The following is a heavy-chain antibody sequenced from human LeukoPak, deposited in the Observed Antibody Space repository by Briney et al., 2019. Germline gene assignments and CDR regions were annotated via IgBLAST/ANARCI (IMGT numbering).Heavy chain of an antibody. D-gene: IGHD3-22*01. CDR1: GGSISSGDYY. V-gene: IGHV4-30-4*01. CDR2: IYYSGST. J-gene: IGHJ5*02. Sequence: SEILSLACTVSGGSISSGDYYWSWIRQPPGKGLEWIGYIYYSGSTYYNPSLKSRVTISVDTSKNQFSLKLSSVTAADTAVYYCARAPTMTQENWFDPWGQGTLVTVSS. CDR3: ARAPTMTQENWFDP.